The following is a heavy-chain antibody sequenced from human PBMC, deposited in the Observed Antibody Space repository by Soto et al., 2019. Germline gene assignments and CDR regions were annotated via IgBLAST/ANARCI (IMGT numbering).Heavy chain of an antibody. D-gene: IGHD5-18*01. CDR2: ISGSGGST. Sequence: EVQLLESGGGLVQPGGSLRLSWAASGFTFSSYAMSWVRLAPGKGLEWVSAISGSGGSTYYADSVKGRFTISRDNSKNTLYLQMNSLRAEDTVVYYCAKVKAMVPDYWGQGTLVTVSS. J-gene: IGHJ4*02. CDR3: AKVKAMVPDY. CDR1: GFTFSSYA. V-gene: IGHV3-23*01.